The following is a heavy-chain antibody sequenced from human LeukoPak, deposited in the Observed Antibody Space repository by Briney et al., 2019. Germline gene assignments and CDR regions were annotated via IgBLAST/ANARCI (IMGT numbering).Heavy chain of an antibody. J-gene: IGHJ5*01. V-gene: IGHV3-7*01. Sequence: GGSLRLSCAASGFTFSNYWMSWVRQAPGKGLEWVANIKQDVIEKYYVDSVKGRFTISRDNAKNSLYLQMNNLRAEDTAVYYCARGPEIGHGTSWYDFWGQGTLVTVSS. D-gene: IGHD1-14*01. CDR1: GFTFSNYW. CDR3: ARGPEIGHGTSWYDF. CDR2: IKQDVIEK.